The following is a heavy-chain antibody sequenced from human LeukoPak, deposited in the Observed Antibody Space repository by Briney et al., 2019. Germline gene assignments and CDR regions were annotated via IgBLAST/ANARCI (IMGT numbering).Heavy chain of an antibody. D-gene: IGHD3-10*01. Sequence: SVKVSCKASGGTFSSYAISGVRQAPGQGVEGMGRSIPILGIANYAQELQGRVTITADKSTSTAYMELGSLRSEDTAVYYCARQGSKVYYYGSEIFDYWGQGTLVTVSS. J-gene: IGHJ4*02. CDR1: GGTFSSYA. CDR2: SIPILGIA. CDR3: ARQGSKVYYYGSEIFDY. V-gene: IGHV1-69*04.